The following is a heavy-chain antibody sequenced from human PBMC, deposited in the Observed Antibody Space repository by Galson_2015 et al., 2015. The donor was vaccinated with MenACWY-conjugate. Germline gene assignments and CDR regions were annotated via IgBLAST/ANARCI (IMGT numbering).Heavy chain of an antibody. D-gene: IGHD2-8*01. CDR3: ARKGPNGRPPDGFDI. Sequence: SLRLSCAASGFSFSSYWMHWVRQLPGKRPVWVSRINSDGSSASYADSVKGRFTISRDNAKNTLYLQMSSLRAEDTTVYYCARKGPNGRPPDGFDIWGQGTMVTVSS. CDR1: GFSFSSYW. J-gene: IGHJ3*02. V-gene: IGHV3-74*01. CDR2: INSDGSSA.